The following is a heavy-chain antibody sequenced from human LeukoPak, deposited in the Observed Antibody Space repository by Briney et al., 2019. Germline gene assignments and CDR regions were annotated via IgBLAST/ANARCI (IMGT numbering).Heavy chain of an antibody. Sequence: GGSLRLSCTASGFTFGDYAMSWVRQAPGKGLEWVGFIRSKAYGGTTEYAASVKGRFTISRDDSKSIAYLQMNSLKTEDTAVYYCTRDRVAYYYDTSGPHNAFDIWGQGTMVTVSS. J-gene: IGHJ3*02. CDR1: GFTFGDYA. CDR3: TRDRVAYYYDTSGPHNAFDI. V-gene: IGHV3-49*04. D-gene: IGHD3-22*01. CDR2: IRSKAYGGTT.